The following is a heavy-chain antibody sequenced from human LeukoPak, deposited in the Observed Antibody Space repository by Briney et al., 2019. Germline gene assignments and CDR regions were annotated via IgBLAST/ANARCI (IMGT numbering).Heavy chain of an antibody. CDR2: INPNSGSI. CDR3: ARDGEMTTKLYYFDC. J-gene: IGHJ4*02. Sequence: ASVTVSCTASGYTFTSYYMHWVRQAPGQGLEWMGIINPNSGSISYAQKFQGRVTMTRDTSTSTVYMELSSLRSEDTAVYYCARDGEMTTKLYYFDCWGQGTLVTVSS. CDR1: GYTFTSYY. D-gene: IGHD5-24*01. V-gene: IGHV1-46*01.